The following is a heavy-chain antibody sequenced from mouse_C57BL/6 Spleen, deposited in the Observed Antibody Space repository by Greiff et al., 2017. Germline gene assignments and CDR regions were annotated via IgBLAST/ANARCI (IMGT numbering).Heavy chain of an antibody. Sequence: VQLVESGPELVKPGASVKLSCKASGYTFTSYDINWVKQRPGQGLEWIGWIYPRDGSTKYNEKFKGKATLTVDTSSSTAYMELHSLTSEDSAVYFCARGAYYSNYNYWYFDVWGTGTTVTVSS. V-gene: IGHV1-85*01. D-gene: IGHD2-5*01. J-gene: IGHJ1*03. CDR3: ARGAYYSNYNYWYFDV. CDR1: GYTFTSYD. CDR2: IYPRDGST.